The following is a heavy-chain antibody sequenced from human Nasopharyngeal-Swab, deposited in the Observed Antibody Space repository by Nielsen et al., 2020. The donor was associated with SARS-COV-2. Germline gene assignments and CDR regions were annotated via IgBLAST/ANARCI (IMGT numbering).Heavy chain of an antibody. V-gene: IGHV5-51*01. CDR1: GYNLTSFW. D-gene: IGHD1-1*01. CDR2: IYPGDSDT. CDR3: ARGVGWNRPGAVY. Sequence: GESLKIPRKGSGYNLTSFWIGWVRPMPGKGLEWMGIIYPGDSDTRYSPSFQGQVTISADKSISTAYLQWSSLKASDTAMYYCARGVGWNRPGAVYWGQGTLVTVSS. J-gene: IGHJ4*02.